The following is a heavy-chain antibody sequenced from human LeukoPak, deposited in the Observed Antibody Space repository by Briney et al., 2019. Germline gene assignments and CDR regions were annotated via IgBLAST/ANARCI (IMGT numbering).Heavy chain of an antibody. Sequence: GGSLRLSCAASGFTFSTYEMNWVRQAPGKGLEWVGRIESKTDGGTTAYAAPVKGRFTISRDDSKSTLFLQMNSLKTEDTAVYYCTAPIMGTTRLDYWGQGTLVTVSS. CDR2: IESKTDGGTT. D-gene: IGHD1-26*01. J-gene: IGHJ4*02. CDR3: TAPIMGTTRLDY. CDR1: GFTFSTYE. V-gene: IGHV3-15*04.